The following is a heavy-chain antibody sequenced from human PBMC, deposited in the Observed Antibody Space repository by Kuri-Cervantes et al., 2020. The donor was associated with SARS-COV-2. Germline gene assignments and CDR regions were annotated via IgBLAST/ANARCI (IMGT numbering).Heavy chain of an antibody. CDR2: ISSNGGST. Sequence: GESLKISCAASGFTFSSYAMHWVRQAPGKGLEYVSAISSNGGSTYYANSVKGRFTISRDNSKNTLYLQMGSLRAEDMAVYYCAGDYYGSGSYSGLVGYSGQGTLVTVSS. J-gene: IGHJ4*02. V-gene: IGHV3-64*01. D-gene: IGHD3-10*01. CDR1: GFTFSSYA. CDR3: AGDYYGSGSYSGLVGY.